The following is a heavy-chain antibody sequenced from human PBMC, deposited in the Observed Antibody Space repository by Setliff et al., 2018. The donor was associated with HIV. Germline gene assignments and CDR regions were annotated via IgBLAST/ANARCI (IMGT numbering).Heavy chain of an antibody. D-gene: IGHD3-22*01. CDR1: GGSISNGAYY. J-gene: IGHJ5*02. CDR2: IYYSDIT. V-gene: IGHV4-31*02. Sequence: TLSLTCTVPGGSISNGAYYWSWVRQHPGKGLEWIGYIYYSDITYYNPSLESRVTILVETSKNQFSLKLSSVTAADTAVYYCARMTYYYDSSGSRDNWFDPWGQGTLVTVSS. CDR3: ARMTYYYDSSGSRDNWFDP.